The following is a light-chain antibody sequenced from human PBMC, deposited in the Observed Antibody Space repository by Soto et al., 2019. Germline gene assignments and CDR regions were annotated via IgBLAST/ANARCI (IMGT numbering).Light chain of an antibody. Sequence: EIVLMQAPAILSLSPGERHTLSFRASQWFSNTGLAWYQQKHGQSPRLLIYAAASRATGIPDMLCGSGSGIDFTLTISIMEPEDFAVYYCQQYGPPPHPFGQGTKVDMK. J-gene: IGKJ1*01. CDR2: AAA. V-gene: IGKV3-20*01. CDR1: QWFSNTG. CDR3: QQYGPPPHP.